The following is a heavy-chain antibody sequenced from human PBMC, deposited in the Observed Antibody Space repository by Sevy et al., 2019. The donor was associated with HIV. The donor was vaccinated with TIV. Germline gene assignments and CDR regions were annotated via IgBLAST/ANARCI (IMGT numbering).Heavy chain of an antibody. CDR2: INPNTGDT. V-gene: IGHV1-2*02. CDR3: AVEYYYGSGILDS. J-gene: IGHJ4*02. Sequence: ASVKVSCKASGYTFIGYYIHWVRQAPGQGLEWMGRINPNTGDTNYVQKFQGRVTVTRDTSISTAYMELSRLTSDDTALYYCAVEYYYGSGILDSWGQGTVVTVSS. CDR1: GYTFIGYY. D-gene: IGHD3-10*01.